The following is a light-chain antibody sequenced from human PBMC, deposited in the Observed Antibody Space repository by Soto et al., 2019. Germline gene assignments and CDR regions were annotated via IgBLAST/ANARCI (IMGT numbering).Light chain of an antibody. CDR1: QSVSSSY. J-gene: IGKJ2*01. Sequence: EIVLTQSPGTLSLSPGERATLSCRASQSVSSSYLAWYQQKPGHTPRLLIYGASTRATGIPDRFSGSGSGTDIILTISRLEPEDFAVYYCQQYGISSYTFGQGTKLEIK. CDR3: QQYGISSYT. CDR2: GAS. V-gene: IGKV3-20*01.